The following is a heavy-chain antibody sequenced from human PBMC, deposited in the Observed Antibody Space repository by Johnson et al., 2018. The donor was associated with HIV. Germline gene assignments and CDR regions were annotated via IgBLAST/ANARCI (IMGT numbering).Heavy chain of an antibody. J-gene: IGHJ3*02. D-gene: IGHD5-24*01. CDR1: GFTFSYYY. Sequence: QVQLVESGGGLVKPGGSLRLSCAASGFTFSYYYMSWIRQAPGKGLEYVSYITSSGTTKYYADSVKGRFTISRDNAKNSLYLQMNSLRAEDTAVYYCARVGDGYNQGDDAFDIWGQGTMVTVSS. CDR2: ITSSGTTK. V-gene: IGHV3-11*01. CDR3: ARVGDGYNQGDDAFDI.